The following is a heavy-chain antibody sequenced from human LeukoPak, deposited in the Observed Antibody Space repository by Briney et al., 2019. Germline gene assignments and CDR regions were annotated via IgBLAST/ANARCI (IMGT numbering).Heavy chain of an antibody. J-gene: IGHJ4*02. CDR2: MDTNGHEM. D-gene: IGHD2-15*01. CDR3: ASVFCSGGSCSSYFDC. V-gene: IGHV3-7*02. CDR1: GFTFSRYW. Sequence: GGSLRLSCVASGFTFSRYWMSWLRQAPGKGLEWVANMDTNGHEMYFGDSVKGRFSISRDNAKNSLYLQMNSLRAEDAAVYYCASVFCSGGSCSSYFDCWGQGTLVTVSS.